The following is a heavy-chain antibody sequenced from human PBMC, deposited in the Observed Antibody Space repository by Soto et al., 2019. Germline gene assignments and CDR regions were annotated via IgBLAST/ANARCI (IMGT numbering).Heavy chain of an antibody. J-gene: IGHJ1*01. V-gene: IGHV1-46*02. D-gene: IGHD2-15*01. CDR2: INPSGGST. CDR3: ACAHCSGVSGSVKGFAS. Sequence: CESSGLAIKCRYMPWAQHAPRQGLEWMGIINPSGGSTSYARKFQGRVTMTRDTSTSTVYMELSSLRSEDTAVYYCACAHCSGVSGSVKGFASWGQGTLVTVSS. CDR1: GLAIKCRY.